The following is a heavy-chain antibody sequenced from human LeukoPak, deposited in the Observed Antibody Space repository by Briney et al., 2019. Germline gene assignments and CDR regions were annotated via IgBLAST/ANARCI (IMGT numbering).Heavy chain of an antibody. CDR1: GGTFSSYA. J-gene: IGHJ3*02. Sequence: SVKVSCKASGGTFSSYAISWVRQAPGQGLEWMGGIIPIFGTANYAQKFQGRVTMTTDTSTSTAYMELRSLRSDDTAVYYCARETREAFDIWGQGTMVTVSS. V-gene: IGHV1-69*05. CDR3: ARETREAFDI. CDR2: IIPIFGTA.